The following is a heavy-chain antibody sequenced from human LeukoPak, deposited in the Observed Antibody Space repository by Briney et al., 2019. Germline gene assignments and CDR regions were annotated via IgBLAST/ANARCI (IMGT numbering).Heavy chain of an antibody. D-gene: IGHD5-12*01. V-gene: IGHV3-7*01. Sequence: GGSLRLSCATSGFTFSKNWMSWVRQAPGKGLEWVANIKQDGSEKYYVDSVKGRFTISRDNAKNSLYLQLNSLRAEDTAVYYCARADRGSDYDWGGWGQGTLVTVSS. J-gene: IGHJ4*02. CDR1: GFTFSKNW. CDR2: IKQDGSEK. CDR3: ARADRGSDYDWGG.